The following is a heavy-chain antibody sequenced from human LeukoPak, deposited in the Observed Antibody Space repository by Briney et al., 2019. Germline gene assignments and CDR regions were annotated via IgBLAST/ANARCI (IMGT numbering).Heavy chain of an antibody. Sequence: SVTLSCKASGYTSTGYYMRWVRQAPGQGLEWIGWVSPDSGGTKYTQRFQGSVTMTSDTSLTTAYIQLTRLTSDDTAVYYCPTNYPGSSPDFWGQGTLVTVSS. CDR3: PTNYPGSSPDF. J-gene: IGHJ4*02. CDR2: VSPDSGGT. CDR1: GYTSTGYY. D-gene: IGHD2-15*01. V-gene: IGHV1-2*02.